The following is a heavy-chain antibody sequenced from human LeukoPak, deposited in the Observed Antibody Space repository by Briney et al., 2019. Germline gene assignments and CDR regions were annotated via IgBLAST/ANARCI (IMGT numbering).Heavy chain of an antibody. CDR3: ARDSYYYGSGSYDY. D-gene: IGHD3-10*01. J-gene: IGHJ4*02. V-gene: IGHV4-4*02. CDR1: GGSISSSNW. Sequence: SETLSLTCAVSGGSISSSNWWSWVRQPPGKALEWIGEIYHSGSTNYNPSLKSRVTISVDKSKNQFSLKLSSVTAADTAVYYCARDSYYYGSGSYDYWGQGTLVTVSS. CDR2: IYHSGST.